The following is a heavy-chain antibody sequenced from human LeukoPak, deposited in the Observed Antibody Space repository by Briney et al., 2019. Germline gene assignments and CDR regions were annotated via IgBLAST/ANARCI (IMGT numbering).Heavy chain of an antibody. V-gene: IGHV3-53*01. Sequence: PGGSLRLSCAASAFSLNAYNMNWVRQAPGKGLEWVSVIFNGGSTYYADSVKGRFTISRDNSKNTLYLQMNSLRAEDTAVYYCATSIVGLTYDEHFQHWGQGTLVTVSS. J-gene: IGHJ1*01. D-gene: IGHD1-26*01. CDR3: ATSIVGLTYDEHFQH. CDR1: AFSLNAYN. CDR2: IFNGGST.